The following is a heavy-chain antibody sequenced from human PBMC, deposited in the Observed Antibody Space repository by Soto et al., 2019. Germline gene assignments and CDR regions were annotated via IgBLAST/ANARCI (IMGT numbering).Heavy chain of an antibody. CDR1: GFTFSSYG. V-gene: IGHV3-33*01. Sequence: QVQLVESGGGVVQPGRSLRLSCAASGFTFSSYGMHWVRQAPGKGLEWVAVIWYDGSNKYYADSVKGRFTISRDNSKNTLDLQMNSLRAEDTAVYYCARDVVATTNWFDPWGQGNLVTVSS. D-gene: IGHD5-12*01. CDR3: ARDVVATTNWFDP. CDR2: IWYDGSNK. J-gene: IGHJ5*02.